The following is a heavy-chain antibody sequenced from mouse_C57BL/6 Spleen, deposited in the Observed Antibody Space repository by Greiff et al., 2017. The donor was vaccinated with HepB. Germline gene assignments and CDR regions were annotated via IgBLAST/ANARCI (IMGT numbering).Heavy chain of an antibody. CDR2: ISSGSSTI. CDR1: GFTFSDYG. V-gene: IGHV5-17*01. J-gene: IGHJ1*03. D-gene: IGHD2-3*01. Sequence: EVKLMESGGGLVKPGGSLKLSCAASGFTFSDYGMHWVRQAPEKGLEWVAYISSGSSTIYYADTVKGRFTISRDNAKNTLFLQMTSLRSEDTAMYYCARPKDGYYSYFDVWGTGTTVTVSS. CDR3: ARPKDGYYSYFDV.